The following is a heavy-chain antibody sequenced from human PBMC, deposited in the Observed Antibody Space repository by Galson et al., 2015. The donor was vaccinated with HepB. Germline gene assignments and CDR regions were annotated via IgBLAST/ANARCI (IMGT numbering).Heavy chain of an antibody. J-gene: IGHJ4*02. V-gene: IGHV3-64D*06. Sequence: SLRLSCAASGFSFSTYSMHWARQAPGKGLECVSGIKRDGIGVYYADSVKGRFIISRDNSKNTLHHQMISLRPEDTAVYYCVNLLATSSTTPAPLDYGGQGGLVTVTS. D-gene: IGHD4-17*01. CDR3: VNLLATSSTTPAPLDY. CDR1: GFSFSTYS. CDR2: IKRDGIGV.